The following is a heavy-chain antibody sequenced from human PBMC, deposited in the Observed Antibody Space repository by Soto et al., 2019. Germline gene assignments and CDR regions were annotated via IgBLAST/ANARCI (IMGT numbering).Heavy chain of an antibody. CDR3: ARGGLRYFDWLSLFDY. J-gene: IGHJ4*02. CDR1: GGSIGGGEYY. Sequence: SETLCLTYTVSGGSIGGGEYYWPWIRQPPRKGLEWIGYISYSGSTHYSPSLKSQVTISVDTSKNQFSLKLSSVTAADTAVYYCARGGLRYFDWLSLFDYWGQGTLVTVSS. V-gene: IGHV4-30-4*01. D-gene: IGHD3-9*01. CDR2: ISYSGST.